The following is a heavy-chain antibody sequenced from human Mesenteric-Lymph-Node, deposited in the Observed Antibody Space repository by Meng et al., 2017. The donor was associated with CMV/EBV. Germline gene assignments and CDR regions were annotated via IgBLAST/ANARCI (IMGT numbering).Heavy chain of an antibody. D-gene: IGHD2-15*01. J-gene: IGHJ4*02. V-gene: IGHV3-9*01. CDR2: ISWNGGNI. Sequence: LSLTCAASGFTFDDYAMHWVRQAPGKGLEWLSGISWNGGNIGYADSVKGRFTISRDNAKNSLYLQMNSLRTEDTALYYCAKAPLIRRYCSSSSCYHGPLDYWGQGTLVTVSS. CDR3: AKAPLIRRYCSSSSCYHGPLDY. CDR1: GFTFDDYA.